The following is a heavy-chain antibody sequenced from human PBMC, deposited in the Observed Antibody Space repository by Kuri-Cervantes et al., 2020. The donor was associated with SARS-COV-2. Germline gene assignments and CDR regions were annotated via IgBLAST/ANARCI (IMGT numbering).Heavy chain of an antibody. Sequence: GESLKISCTTSGFTFGDYAMSWVRQAPGKGLEWVSSISSSSSYIYYADSVKGRFTISRDNAKNSLYLQMNSLRAEDTAVYYCAKGVAAADHWGQGTLVTVSS. V-gene: IGHV3-21*01. CDR3: AKGVAAADH. D-gene: IGHD6-13*01. CDR1: GFTFGDYA. J-gene: IGHJ4*02. CDR2: ISSSSSYI.